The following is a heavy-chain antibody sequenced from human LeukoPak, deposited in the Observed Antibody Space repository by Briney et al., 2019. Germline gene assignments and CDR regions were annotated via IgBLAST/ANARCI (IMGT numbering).Heavy chain of an antibody. CDR1: GFTFSSYG. Sequence: PGGSLRLSCAASGFTFSSYGMHWVRQAPGKGLEWVAVIWYDGSNKYYADSVKGRFTISRDNSKNTLYLQMNSLRAEDTAVYYCARDPGYYSSSWYGDYWGQGTLVTVSS. V-gene: IGHV3-33*01. J-gene: IGHJ4*02. D-gene: IGHD6-13*01. CDR2: IWYDGSNK. CDR3: ARDPGYYSSSWYGDY.